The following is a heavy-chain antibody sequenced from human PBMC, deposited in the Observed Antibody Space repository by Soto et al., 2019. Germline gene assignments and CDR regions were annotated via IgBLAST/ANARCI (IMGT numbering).Heavy chain of an antibody. CDR1: GDSVSSNSPA. CDR3: ARDGDNELGDDGFDI. D-gene: IGHD7-27*01. Sequence: SQTLSLTCAISGDSVSSNSPAWNWIRQSPSRGLEWLVRTYYRSKWYNDYAVSVKSRITINPDTSKNQFSLPLKSVTPEETAVDYCARDGDNELGDDGFDIWGQGTMVTV. CDR2: TYYRSKWYN. J-gene: IGHJ3*02. V-gene: IGHV6-1*01.